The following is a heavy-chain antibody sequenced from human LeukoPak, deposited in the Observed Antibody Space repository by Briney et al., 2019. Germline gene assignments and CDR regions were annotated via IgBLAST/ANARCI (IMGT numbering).Heavy chain of an antibody. D-gene: IGHD3/OR15-3a*01. J-gene: IGHJ3*02. Sequence: SGGSLRLSCAASGFTVSSNYMNWVRQAPGKGLEWVSVIYSGGSTYYADSVKGRFTISRDNSKNTLYLQMNSLRAEETAVYYCARYGLGAHAFDIWGQGTMVTVSS. V-gene: IGHV3-66*01. CDR3: ARYGLGAHAFDI. CDR1: GFTVSSNY. CDR2: IYSGGST.